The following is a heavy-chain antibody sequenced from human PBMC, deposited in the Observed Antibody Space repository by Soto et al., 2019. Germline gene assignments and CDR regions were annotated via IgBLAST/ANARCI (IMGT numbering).Heavy chain of an antibody. CDR2: ISGSGGST. V-gene: IGHV3-23*01. J-gene: IGHJ4*02. CDR3: AKHSRSRDSSGYSAVFDY. Sequence: PGGSLRLSCAASGFTFSSYAMSWVRQAPGKGLEWVAAISGSGGSTYYADSVKGRFTISRDNSKNTLYLQMNSLRAEDTAVYYCAKHSRSRDSSGYSAVFDYWGQGTLVTVSS. D-gene: IGHD3-22*01. CDR1: GFTFSSYA.